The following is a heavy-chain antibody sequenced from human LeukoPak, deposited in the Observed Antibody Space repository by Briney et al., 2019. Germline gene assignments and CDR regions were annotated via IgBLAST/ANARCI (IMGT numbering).Heavy chain of an antibody. J-gene: IGHJ3*02. Sequence: PSETLSLTCAVSADSFSSHYWTWIRQPPGKGLECIGYISYIGSHNYNPSLKSRVTISIDTSKNQFSLKLSSVTAADTAVYYCARDLVTVTKGFDIWGQGTMVSVSS. CDR3: ARDLVTVTKGFDI. CDR2: ISYIGSH. V-gene: IGHV4-59*11. CDR1: ADSFSSHY. D-gene: IGHD4-17*01.